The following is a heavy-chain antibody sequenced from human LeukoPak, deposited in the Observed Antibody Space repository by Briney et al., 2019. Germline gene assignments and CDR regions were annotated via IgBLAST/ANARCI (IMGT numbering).Heavy chain of an antibody. Sequence: SETLSLTCTVSGGSISSYYWSWIRQPPGKGLEWIGYIYYSGSTNYNPSLKSRVTISVDTSKSQFSLKLSSVTAADTAVYYCARWARKDYDILTGYKDYYYMDVWGKGTTVTISS. D-gene: IGHD3-9*01. CDR3: ARWARKDYDILTGYKDYYYMDV. CDR1: GGSISSYY. J-gene: IGHJ6*03. CDR2: IYYSGST. V-gene: IGHV4-59*12.